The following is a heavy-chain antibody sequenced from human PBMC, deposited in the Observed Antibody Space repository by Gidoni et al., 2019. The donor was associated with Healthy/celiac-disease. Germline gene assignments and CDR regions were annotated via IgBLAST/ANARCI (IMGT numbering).Heavy chain of an antibody. Sequence: EVQLVESGGGWVPPGRSLRLSCAASGFTFDAYAMHWVRQAPGKGLEWVSGMSGNSGSIGYADSVKGRFTNSRDNAKNSLYLQMNRLRAEDTALYYCAKDISAVAGSRWGFDYWGQGTLVTVSS. CDR2: MSGNSGSI. CDR1: GFTFDAYA. J-gene: IGHJ4*02. CDR3: AKDISAVAGSRWGFDY. V-gene: IGHV3-9*01. D-gene: IGHD6-19*01.